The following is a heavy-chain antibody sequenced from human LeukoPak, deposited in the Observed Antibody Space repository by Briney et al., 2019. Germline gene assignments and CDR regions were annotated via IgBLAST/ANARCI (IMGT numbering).Heavy chain of an antibody. Sequence: GGSLRLSCAASGFTFSSYGMHWVRQAPGKGLEWVAFIRYDGSTKYYADSVKGRFTISRDNSKNTLYLQMNSLGAEATAVYYCAKDSSIAAAGTTLDYWGQGTLVTVSS. V-gene: IGHV3-30*02. J-gene: IGHJ4*02. D-gene: IGHD6-13*01. CDR1: GFTFSSYG. CDR2: IRYDGSTK. CDR3: AKDSSIAAAGTTLDY.